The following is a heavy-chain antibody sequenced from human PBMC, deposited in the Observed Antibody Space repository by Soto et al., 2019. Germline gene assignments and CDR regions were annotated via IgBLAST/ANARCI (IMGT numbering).Heavy chain of an antibody. CDR2: ISWNSGNI. CDR3: AKDVSITTSYLAH. V-gene: IGHV3-9*01. D-gene: IGHD1-1*01. Sequence: EVRLVESGGGLVQPGRSLRLSCAASGFTFDDYAMHWVRQAPGEGLEWVSSISWNSGNIDYADSVKGRFTVSRDNANNFLYLHMSSLRPEDTALYFCAKDVSITTSYLAHWGQGTLVTVSS. CDR1: GFTFDDYA. J-gene: IGHJ4*02.